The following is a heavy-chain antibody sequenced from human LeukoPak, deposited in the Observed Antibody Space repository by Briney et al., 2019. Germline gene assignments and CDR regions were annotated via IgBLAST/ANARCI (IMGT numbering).Heavy chain of an antibody. J-gene: IGHJ4*02. D-gene: IGHD3-9*01. CDR2: ISSIGDVT. CDR1: GFTFSGYA. Sequence: GASLRLSCSVSGFTFSGYAMSWVRQAPGKGLEWVSTISSIGDVTYHADSVKGRFTISRDNSKNTLYLQMTTLRVDDTAIYYCATDYTTGYFPYWGQGTLVTVSS. CDR3: ATDYTTGYFPY. V-gene: IGHV3-23*01.